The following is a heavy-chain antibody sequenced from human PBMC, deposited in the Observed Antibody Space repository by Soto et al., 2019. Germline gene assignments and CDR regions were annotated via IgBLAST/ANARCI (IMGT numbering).Heavy chain of an antibody. J-gene: IGHJ4*02. V-gene: IGHV1-3*01. CDR3: ARWVYAIDGIDY. Sequence: ASVKVSCKASGYTFTSYAMHWVRQAPGQRLEWMGWINAGNGNTKYSQKFQGRVTITRDTSASTAYMELSSLRSEDTAVYFCARWVYAIDGIDYWGQGTLVTVSS. D-gene: IGHD2-8*01. CDR2: INAGNGNT. CDR1: GYTFTSYA.